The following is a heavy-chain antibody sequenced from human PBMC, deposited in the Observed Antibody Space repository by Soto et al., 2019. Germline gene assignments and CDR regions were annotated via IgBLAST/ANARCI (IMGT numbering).Heavy chain of an antibody. CDR1: GFTFSIYW. J-gene: IGHJ3*02. V-gene: IGHV3-7*04. CDR2: IKPDGSEK. CDR3: ARGDYFDTSGHFSDAFDI. D-gene: IGHD3-22*01. Sequence: GGSLRLSCTPSGFTFSIYWMSLVRKAQEKDLEWVANIKPDGSEKWYVDTVKGRITISRDNAKNSLYLQMISLRAEDTAVYYCARGDYFDTSGHFSDAFDIWGQGTMVTVSS.